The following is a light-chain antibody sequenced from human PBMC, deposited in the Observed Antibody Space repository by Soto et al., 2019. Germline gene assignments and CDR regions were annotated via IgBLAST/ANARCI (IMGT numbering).Light chain of an antibody. V-gene: IGKV1-5*01. Sequence: DIQMNQSPSTLSASVGDRVTITCRASQSIGSWLAWYKQKPGKAPNLLIYQASRLESGVPSRFSGSEFGTEFTLTISSLQPDDFATYYCQQYDKYPVTFGQGTKVDIK. J-gene: IGKJ2*01. CDR3: QQYDKYPVT. CDR2: QAS. CDR1: QSIGSW.